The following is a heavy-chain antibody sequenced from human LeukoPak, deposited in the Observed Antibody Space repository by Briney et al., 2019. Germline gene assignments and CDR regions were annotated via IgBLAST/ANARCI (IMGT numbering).Heavy chain of an antibody. D-gene: IGHD6-19*01. V-gene: IGHV3-48*03. Sequence: PGGSLRLSCAATGFSISNFEMNWVRPAPGKGLEWVSYISDSGSAIQHADSVRGRFAISRDNAKNSLYLEMHSLRVEDRDVYYCATNVAGTSHFSYWGQGTLVTVSS. CDR3: ATNVAGTSHFSY. J-gene: IGHJ4*02. CDR2: ISDSGSAI. CDR1: GFSISNFE.